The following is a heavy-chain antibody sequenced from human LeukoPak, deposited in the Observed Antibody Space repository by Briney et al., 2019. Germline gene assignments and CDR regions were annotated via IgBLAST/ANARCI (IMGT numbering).Heavy chain of an antibody. V-gene: IGHV3-48*03. D-gene: IGHD1-26*01. Sequence: GGSLRLSCAASGFTFSTSEFNWVRQAPGQGLEWVSYIDPNGRTTYYADSVKGRFTFSRDNSKNSLYLQMNSLRAEDTAVYYCARVKGAPRNWFDPWGQGTLVTVSS. J-gene: IGHJ5*02. CDR2: IDPNGRTT. CDR1: GFTFSTSE. CDR3: ARVKGAPRNWFDP.